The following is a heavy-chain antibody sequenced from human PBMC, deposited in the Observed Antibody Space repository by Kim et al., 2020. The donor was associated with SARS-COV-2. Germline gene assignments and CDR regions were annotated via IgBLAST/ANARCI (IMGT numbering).Heavy chain of an antibody. Sequence: SETLSLTCAVYGGSFSGYYWSWIRQPPGKGLEWIGEINHSGSTNYNPSLKSRVTISVDTSKNQFSLKLSSVTAADTAVYYCARAYYGSGSYPKSRYFDLWGRGTLVTVSS. CDR2: INHSGST. CDR1: GGSFSGYY. CDR3: ARAYYGSGSYPKSRYFDL. J-gene: IGHJ2*01. D-gene: IGHD3-10*01. V-gene: IGHV4-34*01.